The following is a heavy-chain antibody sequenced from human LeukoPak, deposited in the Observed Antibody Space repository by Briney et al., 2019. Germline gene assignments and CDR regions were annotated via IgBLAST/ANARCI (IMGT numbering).Heavy chain of an antibody. CDR1: GFTFSTYS. Sequence: GGSLRLSCAASGFTFSTYSMNWVRQAPGKGLEWVAVISYDGSNKFYADSVKGRFAISRDNSKNTLYLQMNSLRGYDSAVYYCARPLSNGYFHDSGGYYPYAMDVWGQGTTVTVSS. J-gene: IGHJ6*02. D-gene: IGHD3-22*01. CDR3: ARPLSNGYFHDSGGYYPYAMDV. V-gene: IGHV3-30*05. CDR2: ISYDGSNK.